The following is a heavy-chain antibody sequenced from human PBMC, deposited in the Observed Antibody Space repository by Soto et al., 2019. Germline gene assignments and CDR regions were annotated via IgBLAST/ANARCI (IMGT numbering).Heavy chain of an antibody. V-gene: IGHV3-33*01. J-gene: IGHJ6*02. CDR2: IWYDGSNK. CDR3: ARNRGWLASYYYYGMDV. D-gene: IGHD3-10*01. Sequence: GGSLRLSCAASGFTFSSYGMHWVRQAPGKGLEWVAVIWYDGSNKYYADFVKGRFTISRYNSKNTLYLQMNSLRAEDTAVYYCARNRGWLASYYYYGMDVWGQGTTVTVSS. CDR1: GFTFSSYG.